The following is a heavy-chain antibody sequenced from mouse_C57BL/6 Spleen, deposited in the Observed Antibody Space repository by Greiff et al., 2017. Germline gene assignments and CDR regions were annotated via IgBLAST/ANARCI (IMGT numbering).Heavy chain of an antibody. D-gene: IGHD2-3*01. CDR3: ARGDDCYPYWYYEV. CDR2: IHPNSGST. CDR1: GYTFTSYW. Sequence: VQLLQSGAELVKPGASVTLSCKASGYTFTSYWMHWVKQRPGQGLEWIGMIHPNSGSTNYNEKFKSKATMTVDKSSSTVYMPLSSLTSEDSAVYYCARGDDCYPYWYYEVWGTGTTGTVAT. J-gene: IGHJ1*03. V-gene: IGHV1-64*01.